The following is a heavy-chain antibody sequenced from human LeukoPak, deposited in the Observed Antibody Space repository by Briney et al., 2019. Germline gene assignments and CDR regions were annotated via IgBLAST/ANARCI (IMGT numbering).Heavy chain of an antibody. CDR1: GYSFTSYW. CDR3: ARYGDYALRSQVPREGYFQH. D-gene: IGHD4-17*01. CDR2: IYRGDSDT. Sequence: GESLKISCQGSGYSFTSYWIGWVRQMPGKGLEWMGIIYRGDSDTRYSPSFQGQVTISADKSISTAYLQWSSLKASDTAMYYCARYGDYALRSQVPREGYFQHWGQGTLVTVSS. J-gene: IGHJ1*01. V-gene: IGHV5-51*01.